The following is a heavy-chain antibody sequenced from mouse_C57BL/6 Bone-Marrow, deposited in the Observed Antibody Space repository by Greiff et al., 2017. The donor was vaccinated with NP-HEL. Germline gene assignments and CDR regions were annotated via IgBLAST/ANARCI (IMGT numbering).Heavy chain of an antibody. CDR2: ISSGGSYT. CDR1: GFTFSSYG. Sequence: VQLQQSGGDLVKPGGSLKLSCAASGFTFSSYGMSWVRQTPDKRLEWVATISSGGSYTYYPDSVKGRFTISRDNAKNTLYLQMSSLKSEDTAMYYCARGKTTIVTTRAMDYWGQGTSVTVSS. V-gene: IGHV5-6*01. J-gene: IGHJ4*01. D-gene: IGHD2-5*01. CDR3: ARGKTTIVTTRAMDY.